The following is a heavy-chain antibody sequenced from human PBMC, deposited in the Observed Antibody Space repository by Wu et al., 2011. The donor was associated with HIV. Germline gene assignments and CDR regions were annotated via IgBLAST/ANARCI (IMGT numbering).Heavy chain of an antibody. CDR2: SAYNDNT. Sequence: VQSGAEVKKPGASVEGLLQGLVVTPLTLWYQLGATGPLDKGLSGWDGSAYNDNTNYAQKFQGRVTMTTDTSTKTAYMELRSLRSDDTAVYYCARDPRKWLRLGDYYYGMDVWGQGTTVTVSS. CDR3: ARDPRKWLRLGDYYYGMDV. J-gene: IGHJ6*02. V-gene: IGHV1-18*01. CDR1: VTPLTLW. D-gene: IGHD5-12*01.